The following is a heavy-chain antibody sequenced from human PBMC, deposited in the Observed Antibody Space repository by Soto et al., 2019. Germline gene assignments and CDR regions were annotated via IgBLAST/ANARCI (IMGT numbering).Heavy chain of an antibody. CDR3: AKYGCSSTACQCDY. CDR1: GFTFSSYA. Sequence: EVQLLESGGGSVQPGGSLRLSCAASGFTFSSYAMTWVRQAPGKGLEWVSAISGSGAYTYYANSVKGRFTISRDNSKNTLYLQLNSLRAEDTAVYYCAKYGCSSTACQCDYRGQGTRVTVSS. D-gene: IGHD2-2*01. J-gene: IGHJ4*02. V-gene: IGHV3-23*01. CDR2: ISGSGAYT.